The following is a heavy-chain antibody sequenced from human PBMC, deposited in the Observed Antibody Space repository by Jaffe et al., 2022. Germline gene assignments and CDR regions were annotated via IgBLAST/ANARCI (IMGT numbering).Heavy chain of an antibody. CDR2: IKQDGSEK. CDR3: ARDRLHYDFWSGRRGYYYYMDV. D-gene: IGHD3-3*01. Sequence: EVQLVESGGGLVQPGGSLRLSCAASGFTFSSYWMSWVRQAPGKGLEWVANIKQDGSEKYYVDSVKGRFTISRDNAKNSLYLQMNSLRAEDTAVYYCARDRLHYDFWSGRRGYYYYMDVWGKGTTVTVSS. J-gene: IGHJ6*03. CDR1: GFTFSSYW. V-gene: IGHV3-7*01.